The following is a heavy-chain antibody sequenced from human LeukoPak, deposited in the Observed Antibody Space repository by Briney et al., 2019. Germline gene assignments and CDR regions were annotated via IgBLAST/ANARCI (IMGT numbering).Heavy chain of an antibody. Sequence: PGGSLRLSCVASGFIFDNYGLSWVRQVPGKGLEWVSGINWNGDSTGYVDSVKGRFTISRDNAKNSLYLQMNSLRAEDTAFYYCAGDGLPYYNFWSGYPYWGRGILVTVSS. J-gene: IGHJ4*02. CDR1: GFIFDNYG. CDR2: INWNGDST. V-gene: IGHV3-20*04. D-gene: IGHD3-3*01. CDR3: AGDGLPYYNFWSGYPY.